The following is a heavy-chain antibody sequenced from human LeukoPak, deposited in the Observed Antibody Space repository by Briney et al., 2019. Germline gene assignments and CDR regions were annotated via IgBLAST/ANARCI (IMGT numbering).Heavy chain of an antibody. Sequence: GGSLRLSCAASGFTFSTYAMTWVRQAPGKGLEWVSSITGTGDGTSAADSVKGRFTISRDNSKNTLYLQMNSLRAEDTAVYYCAKEAGDYYFDYWGQGTLVTVSS. CDR2: ITGTGDGT. CDR3: AKEAGDYYFDY. D-gene: IGHD4-17*01. J-gene: IGHJ4*02. V-gene: IGHV3-23*01. CDR1: GFTFSTYA.